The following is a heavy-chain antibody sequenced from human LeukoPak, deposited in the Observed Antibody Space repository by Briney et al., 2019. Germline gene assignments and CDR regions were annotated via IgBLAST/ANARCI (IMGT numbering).Heavy chain of an antibody. CDR1: GGSISSYY. J-gene: IGHJ4*02. CDR2: IYYSGSS. Sequence: SETLSLTCTVSGGSISSYYWSWIRQPPGKGLEWVGYIYYSGSSNYNPSLKSRVTISVDTSKNQFSLKLSSVTAADTAVYYCASVAPSGSHFIDYWGQGTLVTVSS. CDR3: ASVAPSGSHFIDY. V-gene: IGHV4-59*01. D-gene: IGHD1-26*01.